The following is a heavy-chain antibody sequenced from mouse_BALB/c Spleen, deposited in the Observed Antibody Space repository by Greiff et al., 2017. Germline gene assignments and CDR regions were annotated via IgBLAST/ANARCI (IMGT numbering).Heavy chain of an antibody. CDR1: GFTFSSYT. CDR3: ARQKYGWYFDF. V-gene: IGHV5-12-2*01. Sequence: EVQLVESGGGLVQPGGSLKLSCAASGFTFSSYTMSWVRQTPAKRLEWVAYISNGGGSTYYPDTVKGRFTISRDNAKNTLYLQMISLKSEDTAMYYCARQKYGWYFDFWGAGTTVTVSS. D-gene: IGHD1-1*01. J-gene: IGHJ1*01. CDR2: ISNGGGST.